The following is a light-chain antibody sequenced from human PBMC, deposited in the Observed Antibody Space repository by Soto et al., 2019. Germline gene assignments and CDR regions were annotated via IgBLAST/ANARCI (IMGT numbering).Light chain of an antibody. V-gene: IGKV1-9*01. CDR3: QQLNDYPLA. CDR2: TAS. CDR1: QGINSN. Sequence: DIQLTQSPSFLSASVGDGVTITCRASQGINSNLAWYQQKPGKAPKLLIYTASTLQSGVPSRFSGSESGTEFTLTIISLQPEDSATYYCQQLNDYPLAFGGGTKVEIK. J-gene: IGKJ4*01.